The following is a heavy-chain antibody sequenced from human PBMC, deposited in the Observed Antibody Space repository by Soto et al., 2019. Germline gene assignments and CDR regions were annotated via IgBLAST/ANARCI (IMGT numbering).Heavy chain of an antibody. CDR2: ISYDGSNK. Sequence: PGGSLRLSCAASGFTFSSYAMHWVRQAPGKGLEWVAVISYDGSNKYYADSVKGRFTISRDNSKNTLYLQMNSLRAEDTAVYYCAVVGYSWGQGTLVTVSS. CDR3: AVVGYS. V-gene: IGHV3-30-3*01. J-gene: IGHJ4*02. CDR1: GFTFSSYA. D-gene: IGHD2-15*01.